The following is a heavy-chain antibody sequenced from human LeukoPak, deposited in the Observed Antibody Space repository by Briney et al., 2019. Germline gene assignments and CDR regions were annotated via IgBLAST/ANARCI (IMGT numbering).Heavy chain of an antibody. CDR2: IYYSGST. D-gene: IGHD1-26*01. CDR1: GGSISSYY. V-gene: IGHV4-59*01. CDR3: ARGGSYPEYFQH. Sequence: PSETLSLTCTVSGGSISSYYWSWIRQPPGKGLEWIGYIYYSGSTNYNPSLKSRVTISVDTSKNQFSLKLSSVTAADTAVYYCARGGSYPEYFQHWGQGTLVTVSS. J-gene: IGHJ1*01.